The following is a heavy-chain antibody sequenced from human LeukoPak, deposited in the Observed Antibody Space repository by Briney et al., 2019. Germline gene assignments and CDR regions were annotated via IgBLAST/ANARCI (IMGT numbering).Heavy chain of an antibody. CDR3: ARFDDSSGYYYGY. J-gene: IGHJ4*02. V-gene: IGHV4-59*01. CDR1: GGSISSYY. Sequence: SETLSLTCTVSGGSISSYYWSWIRQPPGKGLEWIGYIYYSGSTNYNPSLKSRVTISVDTSKNQFSLKLSSVTAADTAVYYCARFDDSSGYYYGYWGQGTLVTVSS. CDR2: IYYSGST. D-gene: IGHD3-22*01.